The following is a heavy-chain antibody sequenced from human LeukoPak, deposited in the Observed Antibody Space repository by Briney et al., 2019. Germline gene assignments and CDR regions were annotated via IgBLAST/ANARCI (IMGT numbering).Heavy chain of an antibody. CDR3: AKAKVVVTAIPSLIGAFDI. Sequence: GGSLRLSCAASGFTFSSYAMSWVRQAPGKGLEWVSTISGSDGSTYYSDSVKGRFTISRDNSKNTLYLQMNSLRAEDTAVYYCAKAKVVVTAIPSLIGAFDIWGQGTMVTVSS. J-gene: IGHJ3*02. CDR1: GFTFSSYA. V-gene: IGHV3-23*01. CDR2: ISGSDGST. D-gene: IGHD2-21*02.